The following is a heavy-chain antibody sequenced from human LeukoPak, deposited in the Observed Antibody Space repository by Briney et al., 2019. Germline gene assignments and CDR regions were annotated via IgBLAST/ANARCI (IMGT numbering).Heavy chain of an antibody. Sequence: SVKVSCKASGGTFSSYAISWVRQAPGQGLEWMGGIIPIFGTANYAQKFQGRVTITTDESTSTAYMELSSLRSEDTAVYYCARDRQRQQLVRTAWFDPWGQGTLVTVSS. V-gene: IGHV1-69*05. D-gene: IGHD6-13*01. J-gene: IGHJ5*02. CDR2: IIPIFGTA. CDR3: ARDRQRQQLVRTAWFDP. CDR1: GGTFSSYA.